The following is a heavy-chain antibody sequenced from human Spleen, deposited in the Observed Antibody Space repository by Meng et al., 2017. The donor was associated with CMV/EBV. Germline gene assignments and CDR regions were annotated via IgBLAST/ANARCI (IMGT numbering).Heavy chain of an antibody. CDR1: GFTFRSYE. V-gene: IGHV3-48*03. J-gene: IGHJ4*02. CDR3: ARGYDFWGMGAYFDY. D-gene: IGHD3-3*01. CDR2: ISSSGSTI. Sequence: GESLKISCAASGFTFRSYEMDWVRQAPGKGLEWVSYISSSGSTIYYADSVKGRFTISRDSARNTLYLQMNRLRAEDTAVYYCARGYDFWGMGAYFDYWGQGTLVTVSS.